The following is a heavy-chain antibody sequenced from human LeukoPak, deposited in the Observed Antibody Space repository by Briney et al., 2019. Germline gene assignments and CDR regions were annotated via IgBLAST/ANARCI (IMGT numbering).Heavy chain of an antibody. V-gene: IGHV4-39*01. CDR3: ARHPYLDY. Sequence: SETLSLTCTVSGGSISGSSYYWGWIRQPPGKGLERIGSIYYSGSTYYNSSLKSRVTISVDTSKNQFSLRLSSMTAADTAVYYCARHPYLDYWGEGTLVTVSS. CDR2: IYYSGST. J-gene: IGHJ4*02. CDR1: GGSISGSSYY.